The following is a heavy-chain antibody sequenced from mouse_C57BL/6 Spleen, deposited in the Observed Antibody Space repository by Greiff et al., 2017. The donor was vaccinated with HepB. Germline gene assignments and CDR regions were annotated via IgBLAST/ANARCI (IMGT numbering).Heavy chain of an antibody. CDR2: IYPRDGST. J-gene: IGHJ2*01. CDR1: GYTFTSYD. D-gene: IGHD1-1*01. CDR3: ARYYYGSSYENYFDY. V-gene: IGHV1-85*01. Sequence: QVQLKQSGPELVKPGASVKLSCKASGYTFTSYDINWVKQRPGQGLEWIGWIYPRDGSTKYNEKFKGKATLTVDTSSSTAYMELHSLTSEDSAVYFCARYYYGSSYENYFDYWGQGTTLTVSS.